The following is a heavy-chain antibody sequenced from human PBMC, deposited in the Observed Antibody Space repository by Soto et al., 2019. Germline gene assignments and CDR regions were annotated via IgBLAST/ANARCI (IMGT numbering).Heavy chain of an antibody. CDR2: ITSNSDHI. J-gene: IGHJ4*02. V-gene: IGHV3-21*01. Sequence: GGSLRLSCAASGFMFSAYTMSWVRQAPGRGLEWLSSITSNSDHIDYADSVRGRFTVSRDNARKSLYLQMDSLGAEDTGVYYCATPYYYNHWGPGTLVTVSS. CDR3: ATPYYYNH. CDR1: GFMFSAYT.